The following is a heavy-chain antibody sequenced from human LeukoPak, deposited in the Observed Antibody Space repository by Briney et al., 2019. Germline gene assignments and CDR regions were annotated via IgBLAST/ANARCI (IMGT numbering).Heavy chain of an antibody. V-gene: IGHV4-59*01. J-gene: IGHJ1*01. D-gene: IGHD1-26*01. CDR3: ALYGSSRWYFQH. CDR2: IYYSGST. Sequence: SETLSLTCTVSGGSISSYYWSWIRQPPGKGLEWIGYIYYSGSTNYNPSLKSRVTISVDTSKNQFSLKLSSVTAADTAVYYCALYGSSRWYFQHWGQGTLVTVSS. CDR1: GGSISSYY.